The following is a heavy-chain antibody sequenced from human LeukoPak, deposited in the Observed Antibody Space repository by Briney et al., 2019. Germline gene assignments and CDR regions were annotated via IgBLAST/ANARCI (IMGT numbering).Heavy chain of an antibody. CDR3: ARTGKFDS. Sequence: GGSLRLSCAASGFTFSRYWMHWVRQAPGKGLVWVSRINSDGYSTTYADFVKGRFTISRDNAKNTLYLQMNSLRAEDTAIYYCARTGKFDSWGQGTLVTVSA. V-gene: IGHV3-74*01. J-gene: IGHJ5*01. CDR2: INSDGYST. CDR1: GFTFSRYW.